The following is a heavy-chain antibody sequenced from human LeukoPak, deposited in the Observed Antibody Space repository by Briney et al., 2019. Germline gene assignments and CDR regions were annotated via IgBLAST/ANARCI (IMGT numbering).Heavy chain of an antibody. D-gene: IGHD2-21*01. J-gene: IGHJ4*02. Sequence: GGSLRLSCAASGFTFSSYAMTWVRQAPGKGLEWVSVLSGSGATTYYADSVKGRFTISRDNFENTLYLQMNSLRAEDTAVYYCANAAGLLFGSSHDFDYWGQGTLVTVSS. CDR2: LSGSGATT. CDR3: ANAAGLLFGSSHDFDY. CDR1: GFTFSSYA. V-gene: IGHV3-23*01.